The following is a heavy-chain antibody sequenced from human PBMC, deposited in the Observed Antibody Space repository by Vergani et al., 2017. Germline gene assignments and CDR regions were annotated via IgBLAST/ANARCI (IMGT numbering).Heavy chain of an antibody. J-gene: IGHJ3*02. CDR3: ARVSNYGGNHAFDI. CDR1: GYTFRSYY. D-gene: IGHD4-23*01. V-gene: IGHV1-69*01. Sequence: QVQLVQSGAEVRKPGASVKISCTASGYTFRSYYMNWVRQAPGQGLEWMGGIIPIFGTANYAQKFQGRVTITADESTSTAYMELSSLRSEDTAVYYCARVSNYGGNHAFDIWGQGTMVTVSS. CDR2: IIPIFGTA.